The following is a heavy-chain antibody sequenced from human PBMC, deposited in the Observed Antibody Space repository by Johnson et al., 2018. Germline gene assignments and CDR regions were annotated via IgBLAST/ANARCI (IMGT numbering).Heavy chain of an antibody. D-gene: IGHD3-10*01. V-gene: IGHV3-30*03. J-gene: IGHJ6*02. Sequence: QVQLVQSGGGVVQPGRCLRLSCAASGFTFSSYGMHWVRQAPGKGLEWVAVISYDGSNKYYADSVKGRFTISRDNSKNPLYLQMNSLRVEDTAFYYCARGGGHYYYYGMDGWGQGTTVTVSS. CDR1: GFTFSSYG. CDR2: ISYDGSNK. CDR3: ARGGGHYYYYGMDG.